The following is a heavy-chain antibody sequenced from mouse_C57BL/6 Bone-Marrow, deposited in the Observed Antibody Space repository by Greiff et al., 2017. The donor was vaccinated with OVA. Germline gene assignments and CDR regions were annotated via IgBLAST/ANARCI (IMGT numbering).Heavy chain of an antibody. J-gene: IGHJ3*01. CDR2: ISNLAYSI. Sequence: EVKVVESGGGLVQPGGSLKLSCAASGFTFSDYGMAWVRQAPRKGPEWVAFISNLAYSIYYADTVTGRFTISRENAKNTLYLEMSSLRSEDTAMYYCATYYYGSSAWFAYWGQGTLVTVSA. D-gene: IGHD1-1*01. CDR1: GFTFSDYG. CDR3: ATYYYGSSAWFAY. V-gene: IGHV5-15*01.